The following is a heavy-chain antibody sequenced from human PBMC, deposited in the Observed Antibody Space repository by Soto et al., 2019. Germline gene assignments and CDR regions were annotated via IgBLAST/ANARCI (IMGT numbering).Heavy chain of an antibody. V-gene: IGHV1-69*13. Sequence: ASVKVSCKASGGTFSSYAISWVRQAPGQGLEWMGGIIPIFGTANYAQKFQGRVTITADESTSTAYMELSSLRSEDTAVYYCARKAGPPYYYYGMDVWGQGTTVTVSS. D-gene: IGHD6-19*01. CDR3: ARKAGPPYYYYGMDV. J-gene: IGHJ6*02. CDR1: GGTFSSYA. CDR2: IIPIFGTA.